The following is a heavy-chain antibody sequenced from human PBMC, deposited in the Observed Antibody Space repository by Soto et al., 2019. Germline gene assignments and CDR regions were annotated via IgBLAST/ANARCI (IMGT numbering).Heavy chain of an antibody. Sequence: ASVKVSCKASCHTLTSYCISWLLQAPGQGLEWMGWISAYNGNTNYAQKLQGRVTMTTDTSTSTAYMELGSLRSDDTAVYYCARVTTQRGGYYFDYWGQGTLVTVSS. D-gene: IGHD4-4*01. CDR1: CHTLTSYC. J-gene: IGHJ4*02. V-gene: IGHV1-18*04. CDR3: ARVTTQRGGYYFDY. CDR2: ISAYNGNT.